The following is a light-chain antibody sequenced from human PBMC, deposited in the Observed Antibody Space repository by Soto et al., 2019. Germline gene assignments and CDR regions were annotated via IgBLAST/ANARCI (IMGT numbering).Light chain of an antibody. Sequence: QSALTQPASLSGSPGQSITISCTGTSSDIGAYDYVSWFQQHPGKAPKLMISEVNNRPSGVSNRFSGSKSGNTAYLTISGLQVEDEADYFCFSFTTTSTQVFGTGTKGTV. J-gene: IGLJ1*01. CDR3: FSFTTTSTQV. CDR1: SSDIGAYDY. CDR2: EVN. V-gene: IGLV2-14*01.